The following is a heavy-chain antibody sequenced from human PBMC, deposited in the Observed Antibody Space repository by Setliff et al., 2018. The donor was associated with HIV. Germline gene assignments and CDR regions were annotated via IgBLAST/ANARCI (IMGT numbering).Heavy chain of an antibody. J-gene: IGHJ4*02. Sequence: PGGSLRLSCVGSGFTFRDFAMHWVRQAPGKGLEWVSSISYDGSRIHYADSVKGRFSISRDNSKNTLSLQVNGLGPGDTAVYYCATARIPTGGTSTSFDYWGQGTLVTVSS. CDR2: ISYDGSRI. CDR1: GFTFRDFA. D-gene: IGHD1-1*01. V-gene: IGHV3-30*01. CDR3: ATARIPTGGTSTSFDY.